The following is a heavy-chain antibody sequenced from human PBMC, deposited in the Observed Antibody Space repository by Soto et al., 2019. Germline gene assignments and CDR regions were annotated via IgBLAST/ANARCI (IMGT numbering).Heavy chain of an antibody. D-gene: IGHD3-22*01. Sequence: GESLKISCKGSGYNYDTYWIAWVRQMPGKDLEWMGIIFPRDSDTRYRPSFQGQVTISADRSTTTAYLQWYNLKASDTAMYYCARSYYDSSGYYYDMDYWGQGTLVTVSS. CDR1: GYNYDTYW. J-gene: IGHJ4*02. V-gene: IGHV5-51*01. CDR3: ARSYYDSSGYYYDMDY. CDR2: IFPRDSDT.